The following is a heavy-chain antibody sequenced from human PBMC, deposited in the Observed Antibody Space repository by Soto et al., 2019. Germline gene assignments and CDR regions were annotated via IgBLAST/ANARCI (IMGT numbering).Heavy chain of an antibody. CDR3: ASPMGIKFCSSTSCYENYYMDV. J-gene: IGHJ6*03. D-gene: IGHD2-2*01. Sequence: GGSLRLSCAASGFTFSDYYMSWIRQAPGKGLEWVSYISSSGSTIYYADSVKGRFTISRDNAKNSLYLQMNSLRAEDTAVYYCASPMGIKFCSSTSCYENYYMDVWGKGTTVTVSS. CDR1: GFTFSDYY. V-gene: IGHV3-11*01. CDR2: ISSSGSTI.